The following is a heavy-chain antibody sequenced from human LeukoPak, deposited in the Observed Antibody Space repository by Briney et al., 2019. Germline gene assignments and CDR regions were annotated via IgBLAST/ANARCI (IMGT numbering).Heavy chain of an antibody. CDR1: GGSFSGYY. D-gene: IGHD2-8*01. Sequence: SSETLSLTCAVYGGSFSGYYWSWIRQPPGKGLEWIGEINHSGSTNCNPSLKSRVTISVDTSKNQFSLKLSSVTAADTAVYYCARGADIVLMVYAAASSYFDYWGQGTLVTVSS. J-gene: IGHJ4*02. CDR2: INHSGST. V-gene: IGHV4-34*01. CDR3: ARGADIVLMVYAAASSYFDY.